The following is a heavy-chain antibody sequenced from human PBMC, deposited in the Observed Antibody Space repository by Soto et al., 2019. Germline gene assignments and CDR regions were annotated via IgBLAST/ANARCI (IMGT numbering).Heavy chain of an antibody. J-gene: IGHJ1*01. V-gene: IGHV3-49*03. CDR3: IVSQPF. CDR1: GFPFANFL. Sequence: EVYLVESGGGLVEPGRSLRLSCTGSGFPFANFLMSWFRQAPGKGLEWVGFIRSQPYGGTTQYAGSVRGRFTISRDDSKLIAYLQMISLNSEDSGVYYCIVSQPFWGQGTLVTVSS. CDR2: IRSQPYGGTT.